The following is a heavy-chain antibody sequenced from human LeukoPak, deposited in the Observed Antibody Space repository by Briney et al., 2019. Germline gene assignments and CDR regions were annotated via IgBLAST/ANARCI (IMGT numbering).Heavy chain of an antibody. CDR2: ISGDGRTI. V-gene: IGHV3-74*01. J-gene: IGHJ6*03. D-gene: IGHD2-15*01. CDR1: GFTVSNYW. Sequence: PGGSLRLSCAASGFTVSNYWMSWVRQAPGKGLVWISRISGDGRTISYADSVKGRFTISRDNSKNTLYLQMNSLRAEDTAVYYCAKAYDCSGGSCYSSYYYYYMDVWGKGTTVTVSS. CDR3: AKAYDCSGGSCYSSYYYYYMDV.